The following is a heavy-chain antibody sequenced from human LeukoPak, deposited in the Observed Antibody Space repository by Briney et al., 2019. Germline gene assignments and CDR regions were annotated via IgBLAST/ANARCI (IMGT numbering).Heavy chain of an antibody. CDR1: GFIFSNYE. CDR3: ARRPYYYDSLDY. D-gene: IGHD3-22*01. Sequence: PGGSLRLSCVASGFIFSNYEMNWVRQAPGKGLGWLSYISSSGRTIYADSVKGRFTISRDIAKNSLYLQMNSLRTEDTAVYYCARRPYYYDSLDYWGQGTLVTVSS. J-gene: IGHJ4*02. V-gene: IGHV3-48*03. CDR2: ISSSGRTI.